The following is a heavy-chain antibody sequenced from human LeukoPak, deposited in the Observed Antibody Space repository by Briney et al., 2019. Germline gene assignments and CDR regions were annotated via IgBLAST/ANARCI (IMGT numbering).Heavy chain of an antibody. D-gene: IGHD4-17*01. Sequence: SETLSLTCTVSGGSISSYYWSWIRQPPGKGLEWIGYIYTSGSTNYNPSLKSRGTISVGTSKNQFSLKLSSVTAADTAVYYCARRSDYGDYDYFDYWGQGTLVTVSS. J-gene: IGHJ4*02. CDR3: ARRSDYGDYDYFDY. CDR1: GGSISSYY. CDR2: IYTSGST. V-gene: IGHV4-4*09.